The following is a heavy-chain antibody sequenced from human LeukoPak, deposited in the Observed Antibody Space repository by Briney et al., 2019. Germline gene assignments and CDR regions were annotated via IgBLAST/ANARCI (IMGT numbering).Heavy chain of an antibody. V-gene: IGHV3-30*04. Sequence: GGSLRLSCAASGFTFSSYAMHWVRQAPGKGLEWVAVISYDGSNKYYADSVKGRFTISRDKAKNSLYLQMNSLRAEDTAVYYCAELGITMIGGVWGKGTTVTISS. D-gene: IGHD3-10*02. CDR3: AELGITMIGGV. CDR2: ISYDGSNK. CDR1: GFTFSSYA. J-gene: IGHJ6*04.